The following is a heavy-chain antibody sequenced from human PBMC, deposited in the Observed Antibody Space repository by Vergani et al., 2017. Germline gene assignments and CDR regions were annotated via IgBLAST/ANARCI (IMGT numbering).Heavy chain of an antibody. D-gene: IGHD3-16*02. V-gene: IGHV4-34*01. CDR3: ASIARAPTRRNPPPDY. Sequence: QVQLQEWGAGLLKTSETLSLTCGVSGGSFSDYYWSWIRQAPGMGLEWIGEVNHGGSTNYNPSLKTRVSISVDTSKNQFSLQLTSVTAADSALYFCASIARAPTRRNPPPDYWCQGSLVTVSS. CDR1: GGSFSDYY. CDR2: VNHGGST. J-gene: IGHJ4*02.